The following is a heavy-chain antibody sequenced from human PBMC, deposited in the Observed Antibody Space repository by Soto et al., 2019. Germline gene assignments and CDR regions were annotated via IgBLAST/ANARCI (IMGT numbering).Heavy chain of an antibody. J-gene: IGHJ1*01. Sequence: SVKVSCKASGDTFSFYTINWVRQAPGLGLEWMGRVNPILSMSNYAQKFQGRVTITADESTSTAYMELSSLRSEDTAVYYCARPRAPMTTVADFQHWGQGTLVTVS. CDR1: GDTFSFYT. D-gene: IGHD4-17*01. CDR2: VNPILSMS. CDR3: ARPRAPMTTVADFQH. V-gene: IGHV1-69*02.